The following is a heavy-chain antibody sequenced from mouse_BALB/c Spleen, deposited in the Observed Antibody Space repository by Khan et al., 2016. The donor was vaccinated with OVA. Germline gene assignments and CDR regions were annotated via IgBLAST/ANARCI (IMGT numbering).Heavy chain of an antibody. D-gene: IGHD2-14*01. CDR3: VRDGAYHRNDGWFAY. J-gene: IGHJ3*01. V-gene: IGHV1-4*01. CDR2: INPSNGYT. Sequence: QVQLQQSGAELARPGASVKMSCKASGYTFTSYTIHWIKKRPGQGLEWIGYINPSNGYTNYNQKFKDKATLTTDKSSTTAYLQLSNLTSDDSAVYNSVRDGAYHRNDGWFAYWGQGTLVTVSA. CDR1: GYTFTSYT.